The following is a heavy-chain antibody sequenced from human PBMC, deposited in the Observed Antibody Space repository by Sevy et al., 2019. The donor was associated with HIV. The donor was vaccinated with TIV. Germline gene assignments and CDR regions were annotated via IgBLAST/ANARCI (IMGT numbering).Heavy chain of an antibody. D-gene: IGHD6-13*01. Sequence: GESLKISCKASGYSFTSYWIGWVRQMPGKGLEWMGIIYPRDSDTRYSPSFEGQVTISADKSISTAYLQWRRLKASDTAMYYCATAITAAGYAFDIWGQGTLVTASS. CDR1: GYSFTSYW. V-gene: IGHV5-51*01. J-gene: IGHJ3*02. CDR2: IYPRDSDT. CDR3: ATAITAAGYAFDI.